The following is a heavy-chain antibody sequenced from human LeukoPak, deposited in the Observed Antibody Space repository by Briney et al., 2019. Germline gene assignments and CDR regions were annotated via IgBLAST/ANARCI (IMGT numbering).Heavy chain of an antibody. Sequence: GGSLRLSCAASGFTFSSYSMNWVRQAPGTGLGWGSSISNISSYIYYADSVKGRFTISRDNAKNSLYLQMNSLRAEDTAVYYCARGLGYCSSTSCYDLLTDYWGQGTLVTVSS. CDR1: GFTFSSYS. V-gene: IGHV3-21*01. D-gene: IGHD2-2*01. CDR2: ISNISSYI. CDR3: ARGLGYCSSTSCYDLLTDY. J-gene: IGHJ4*02.